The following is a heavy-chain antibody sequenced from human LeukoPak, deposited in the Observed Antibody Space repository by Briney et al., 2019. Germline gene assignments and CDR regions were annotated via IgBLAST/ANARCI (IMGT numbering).Heavy chain of an antibody. V-gene: IGHV1-18*01. D-gene: IGHD2-2*02. CDR2: ISAYNGNT. CDR3: ARAMVRHQLLYVPYYYYYYMDV. J-gene: IGHJ6*03. CDR1: GYTFTSYG. Sequence: GASVKVSCKTYGYTFTSYGIRCVQQAPGQGLEWMGWISAYNGNTNYAQKLQGRVTMTTVTSTRTAYMELRSLRSDDTAVYYCARAMVRHQLLYVPYYYYYYMDVWGKGTTVTVSS.